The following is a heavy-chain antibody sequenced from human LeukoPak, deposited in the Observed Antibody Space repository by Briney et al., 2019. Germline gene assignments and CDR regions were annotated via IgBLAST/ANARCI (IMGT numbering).Heavy chain of an antibody. D-gene: IGHD2-2*01. Sequence: SETLSLTCTVSGGSVSSSSYYWGWIRQPPGKGLEWIGSIYYSGSTYYNPSLKSRVTISVDTSKNQFSLKLSSVTAADTAVYYCARHGLGYCSSTNCYALNPWGQGTLVTVSS. J-gene: IGHJ5*02. V-gene: IGHV4-39*01. CDR1: GGSVSSSSYY. CDR2: IYYSGST. CDR3: ARHGLGYCSSTNCYALNP.